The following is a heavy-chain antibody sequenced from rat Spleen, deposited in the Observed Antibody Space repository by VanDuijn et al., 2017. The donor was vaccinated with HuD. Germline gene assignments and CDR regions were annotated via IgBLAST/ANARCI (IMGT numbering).Heavy chain of an antibody. D-gene: IGHD1-6*01. V-gene: IGHV3-3*01. J-gene: IGHJ3*01. Sequence: IRKFPRNRLEWMGYIDSAGITNYNPSLKSRISITRDTSKNQFFLQVNSVTTEDTATYYCTTYSDYATSPFAFWGRGALVTVSS. CDR2: IDSAGIT. CDR3: TTYSDYATSPFAF.